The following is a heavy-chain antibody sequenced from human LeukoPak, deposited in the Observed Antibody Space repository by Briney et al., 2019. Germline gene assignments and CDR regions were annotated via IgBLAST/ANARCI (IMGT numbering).Heavy chain of an antibody. CDR2: ISGTGNNK. Sequence: EGSLRLSCVTSGFTFSHYYMTWIRQAPGKGLEWVSYISGTGNNKYYADSVKGRFTISRDNAQNSLYLQMSSLRAEDTAMYYCARDYSESEYFFDYWGQGSLVAVSS. CDR3: ARDYSESEYFFDY. CDR1: GFTFSHYY. J-gene: IGHJ4*02. V-gene: IGHV3-11*01. D-gene: IGHD1-26*01.